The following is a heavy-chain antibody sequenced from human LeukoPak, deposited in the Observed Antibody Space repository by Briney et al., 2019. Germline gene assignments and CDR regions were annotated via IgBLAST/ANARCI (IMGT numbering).Heavy chain of an antibody. Sequence: SETLSLTCTVSGDSISSSSYYWGWIRQPPGKGLDWIVTFYYGGSTYHNPSLKSRVTISVDTSKNQFSLRLSSVTAADTALYYCASGGEQLWPYEPFSSWGQGTLVTVSS. J-gene: IGHJ5*02. CDR1: GDSISSSSYY. V-gene: IGHV4-39*01. D-gene: IGHD1/OR15-1a*01. CDR3: ASGGEQLWPYEPFSS. CDR2: FYYGGST.